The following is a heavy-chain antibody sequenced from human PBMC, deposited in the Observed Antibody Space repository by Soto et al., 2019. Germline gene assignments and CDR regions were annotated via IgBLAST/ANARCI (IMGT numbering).Heavy chain of an antibody. CDR3: ARAMGWDYDYVWGSYRYTPYYYYGMDV. CDR1: GGSISSYY. D-gene: IGHD3-16*02. V-gene: IGHV4-59*01. J-gene: IGHJ6*02. CDR2: IYYSGST. Sequence: SETLSLTCTVSGGSISSYYWSWIRQPPGKGLEWIGYIYYSGSTNYNPSLKSRVTISVDTSKNQFSLKLSSVTAADTAVYYCARAMGWDYDYVWGSYRYTPYYYYGMDVWGQGTTVTVSS.